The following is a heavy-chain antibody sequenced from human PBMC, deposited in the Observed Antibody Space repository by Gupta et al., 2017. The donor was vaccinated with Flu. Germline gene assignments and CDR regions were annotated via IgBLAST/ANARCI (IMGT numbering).Heavy chain of an antibody. V-gene: IGHV4-30-4*01. J-gene: IGHJ5*01. Sequence: QVQLRESGPGLVKPSQTLSLTCTVSGGSNSSGDYYWAWIRQSPGKGLEWIGYISHGGSTYYNPSLTRRLMIALDTSKNQFSLRLSSVTVADTAMYYCARLFDCGGPLGFDPGGQGTLVTVSS. CDR2: ISHGGST. CDR1: GGSNSSGDYY. D-gene: IGHD4-17*01. CDR3: ARLFDCGGPLGFDP.